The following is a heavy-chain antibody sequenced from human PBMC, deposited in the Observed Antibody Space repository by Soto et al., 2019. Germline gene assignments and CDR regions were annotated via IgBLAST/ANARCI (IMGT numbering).Heavy chain of an antibody. V-gene: IGHV3-23*01. D-gene: IGHD3-22*01. J-gene: IGHJ3*02. CDR2: ISGSGGST. CDR1: GFTFSSYA. CDR3: AKDPHLSSGWDDAFDI. Sequence: PGGSLRLSCAASGFTFSSYAMSWVRQAPGKGLEWVSAISGSGGSTYYADSVKGRFTISRDNSKNTLYLQMNSLRAEDTAVYYWAKDPHLSSGWDDAFDIWGQGTMVTVSS.